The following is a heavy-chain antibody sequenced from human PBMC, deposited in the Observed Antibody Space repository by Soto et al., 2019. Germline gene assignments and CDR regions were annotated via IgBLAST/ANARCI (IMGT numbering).Heavy chain of an antibody. J-gene: IGHJ4*02. V-gene: IGHV4-61*08. D-gene: IGHD3-22*01. Sequence: SETLSLTCAVSGGSISSGGYSWSWIRQPPGKGLEWIGYIYYSGSTNYNPSLKSRVTISVDTSKNQFSLKLSSVTAADTAVYYCARLDSSGPDYWGQGTLVTVSS. CDR1: GGSISSGGYS. CDR3: ARLDSSGPDY. CDR2: IYYSGST.